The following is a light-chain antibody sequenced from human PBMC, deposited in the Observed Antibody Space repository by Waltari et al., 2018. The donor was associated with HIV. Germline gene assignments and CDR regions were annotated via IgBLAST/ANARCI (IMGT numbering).Light chain of an antibody. J-gene: IGLJ3*02. V-gene: IGLV2-14*01. Sequence: QSALTQPASVSASLGQSITISCITTSTDFTTYASVYWYQPHPGQAPQIVIYDANVRPSGAPFRFSGSKSGNTASLIISDVQPEDEAHYYCSSYFSPGGLVFGGGTKLTVL. CDR1: STDFTTYAS. CDR2: DAN. CDR3: SSYFSPGGLV.